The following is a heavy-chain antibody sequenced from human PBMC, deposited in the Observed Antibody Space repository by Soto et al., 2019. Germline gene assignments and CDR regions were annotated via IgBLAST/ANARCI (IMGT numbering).Heavy chain of an antibody. CDR1: GDSISVGYY. Sequence: QVQLQESGPGLVKPSQTLSLTCTVSGDSISVGYYWSWIRQHPGKGLEWIGYVSPSGTTDYNPSLKSRVSISTDTSKNQFPLEVSSVTAADTTVYYCARDRGYYGMDVWGQGNTVTVSS. CDR3: ARDRGYYGMDV. V-gene: IGHV4-31*03. J-gene: IGHJ6*02. CDR2: VSPSGTT.